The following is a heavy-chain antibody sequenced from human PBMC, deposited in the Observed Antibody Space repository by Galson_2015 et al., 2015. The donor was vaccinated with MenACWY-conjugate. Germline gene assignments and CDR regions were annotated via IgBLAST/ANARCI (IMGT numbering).Heavy chain of an antibody. D-gene: IGHD1-26*01. CDR2: INSDGRST. CDR3: ARLGGNYRTTSHFDY. J-gene: IGHJ4*02. CDR1: GFTFSTYW. V-gene: IGHV3-74*01. Sequence: SLRLSCAASGFTFSTYWMHWVRQAPGKGLVWVSRINSDGRSTSYADSVKGRFTISRDSAKNTLYLQMNSLRAEDTAVYYCARLGGNYRTTSHFDYWGQGTLVTVSS.